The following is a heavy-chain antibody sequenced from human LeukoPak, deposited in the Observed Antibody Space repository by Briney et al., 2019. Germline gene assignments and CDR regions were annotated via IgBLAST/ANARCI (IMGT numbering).Heavy chain of an antibody. D-gene: IGHD1-14*01. J-gene: IGHJ4*02. CDR3: VKLHNLNSDY. V-gene: IGHV3-23*01. CDR1: GFTFSDYA. CDR2: ISGSGGST. Sequence: GGSLRLSCAASGFTFSDYAMNWVRQAPGKGLEWVSTISGSGGSTYYAGSVKGRFTISRDNSKNTLYLQMNSLRAEDTAVYYCVKLHNLNSDYWGQGTLVTVSS.